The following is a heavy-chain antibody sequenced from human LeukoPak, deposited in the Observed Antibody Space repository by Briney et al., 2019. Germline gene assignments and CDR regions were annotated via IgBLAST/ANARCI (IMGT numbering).Heavy chain of an antibody. V-gene: IGHV3-64*01. Sequence: PGGSLRLSYAASGLTFSSHGMHWVRQAPGKGLEYVSAISSNGGSTYYANSVKGRFTISRDNSKNTLYLQMGSLRAEDMAVYYCARPFSGRWLQLPFDYWGQGTLVTVSS. D-gene: IGHD5-24*01. CDR1: GLTFSSHG. CDR3: ARPFSGRWLQLPFDY. J-gene: IGHJ4*02. CDR2: ISSNGGST.